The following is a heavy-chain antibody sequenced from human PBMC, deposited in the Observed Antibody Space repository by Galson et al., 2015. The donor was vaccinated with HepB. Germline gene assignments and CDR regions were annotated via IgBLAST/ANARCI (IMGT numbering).Heavy chain of an antibody. CDR2: ISGSGGST. Sequence: SLRLSCAASGFTFSSYAMTWVRQAPGKGLEWVSGISGSGGSTYYADSVKGRFTISRDNSKNTLYLQMNSLRAEDTAVYYCAKDARGYSSGWYGDWGQGTLVTVSP. CDR3: AKDARGYSSGWYGD. CDR1: GFTFSSYA. D-gene: IGHD6-19*01. J-gene: IGHJ4*02. V-gene: IGHV3-23*01.